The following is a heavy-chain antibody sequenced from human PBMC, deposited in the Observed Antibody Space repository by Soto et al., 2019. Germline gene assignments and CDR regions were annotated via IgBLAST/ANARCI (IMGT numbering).Heavy chain of an antibody. D-gene: IGHD2-2*01. V-gene: IGHV1-69*02. CDR3: ARAPPDSTRESFDY. Sequence: QVQLVQSGAEVKKPGSSVKVSCKASGGTFSSYTISWVRQAPGQGLEWMGRIIPILGIANYAQKFQGRVTITADKSTGTAYMELSSLRSEDTAVYYCARAPPDSTRESFDYWGQGTLVTVSS. CDR1: GGTFSSYT. J-gene: IGHJ4*02. CDR2: IIPILGIA.